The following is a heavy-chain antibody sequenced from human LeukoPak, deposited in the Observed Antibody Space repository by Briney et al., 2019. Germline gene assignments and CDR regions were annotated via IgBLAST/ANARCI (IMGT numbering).Heavy chain of an antibody. D-gene: IGHD3-9*01. CDR3: ARTVYDILTGYAPGYMDV. J-gene: IGHJ6*03. CDR2: IYYSGST. CDR1: GGSISSSSYY. Sequence: SETLSLTCTVSGGSISSSSYYWGWIRQPPGKGLEWIGSIYYSGSTYYNPSLKSRVTISVDASKNQFSLKLSSVTAADTAVYYCARTVYDILTGYAPGYMDVWGKGATVTISS. V-gene: IGHV4-39*01.